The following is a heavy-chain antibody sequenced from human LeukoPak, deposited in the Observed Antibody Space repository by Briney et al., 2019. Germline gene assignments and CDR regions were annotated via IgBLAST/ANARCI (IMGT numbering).Heavy chain of an antibody. Sequence: GESLKISCKGSGYRFTSYWIGWVRQMPGKGLEWMGIIYPGDSDTRYSPSFQGQVTISADKSISTAYLQWSSLKASDTAVYYCARRSVAAAGTFDFYYYMDVWGKGTTVTVSS. CDR2: IYPGDSDT. CDR3: ARRSVAAAGTFDFYYYMDV. D-gene: IGHD6-13*01. V-gene: IGHV5-51*01. CDR1: GYRFTSYW. J-gene: IGHJ6*03.